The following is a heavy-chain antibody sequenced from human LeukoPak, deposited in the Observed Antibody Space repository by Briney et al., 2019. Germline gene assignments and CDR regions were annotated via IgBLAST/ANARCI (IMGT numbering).Heavy chain of an antibody. Sequence: SETLSLICAVSGGSFSGDYWSWLRQPPGKGLEWIGEITHRGITNYNPTLTSRVNMSLDTSKNQFSLKLTSVAAADTAVYYCAREAYGSGSYYNVWGQGTLVTVSS. CDR3: AREAYGSGSYYNV. V-gene: IGHV4-34*01. J-gene: IGHJ4*02. CDR2: ITHRGIT. CDR1: GGSFSGDY. D-gene: IGHD3-10*01.